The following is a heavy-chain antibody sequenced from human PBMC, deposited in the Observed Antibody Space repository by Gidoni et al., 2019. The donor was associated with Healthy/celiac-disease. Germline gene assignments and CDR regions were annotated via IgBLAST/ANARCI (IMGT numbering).Heavy chain of an antibody. J-gene: IGHJ4*02. Sequence: QVQLVASGGGVVQPGRSLRLSCAASGFTYSSYGMHWVRQAPGKGLEWVAVISYDGSNKYYADSVKGRFTISRDNCKNTLYLQMNSLRAEDTAVYYCAKVGDGDYVYWGQGTLVTVSS. V-gene: IGHV3-30*18. CDR2: ISYDGSNK. CDR3: AKVGDGDYVY. CDR1: GFTYSSYG. D-gene: IGHD4-17*01.